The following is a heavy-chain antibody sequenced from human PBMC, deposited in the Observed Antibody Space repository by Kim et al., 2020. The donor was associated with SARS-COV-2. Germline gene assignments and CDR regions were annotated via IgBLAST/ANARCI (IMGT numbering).Heavy chain of an antibody. D-gene: IGHD6-6*01. J-gene: IGHJ4*02. Sequence: GESLKISCKGSGYSFTSYWIGWVRQMPGKGLEWMGIIYPGDSDTRYSPSFQGQVTISADKSISTAYLQWSSLKASDTAMYYCARRIAARWGLWDYFDYWGQGTLVTVSS. CDR3: ARRIAARWGLWDYFDY. V-gene: IGHV5-51*01. CDR2: IYPGDSDT. CDR1: GYSFTSYW.